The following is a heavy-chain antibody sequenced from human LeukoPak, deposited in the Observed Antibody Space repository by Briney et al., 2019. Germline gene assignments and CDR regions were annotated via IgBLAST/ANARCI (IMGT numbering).Heavy chain of an antibody. CDR2: ISWNSGSI. Sequence: GGSLRLSCAASGFTFDDYAMHWVRQAPGKGLEWVSGISWNSGSIGYADSVKGRFTISRDNAKNSLYLQMNSLRAEDTALYYCARKQRSYYYYGLDVWGQGTTVTVSS. J-gene: IGHJ6*02. CDR1: GFTFDDYA. D-gene: IGHD6-13*01. CDR3: ARKQRSYYYYGLDV. V-gene: IGHV3-9*01.